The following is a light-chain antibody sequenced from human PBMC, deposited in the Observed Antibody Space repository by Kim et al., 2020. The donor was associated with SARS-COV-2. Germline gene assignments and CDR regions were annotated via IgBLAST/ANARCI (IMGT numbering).Light chain of an antibody. J-gene: IGLJ2*01. Sequence: QSVLTQPPSMSEVPRQRVTISCSGSSSNIGSNSVSWYQHVPGKAPKLVIYYDDLVPSGASDRFSGSKSGTSASLAITGLQSEDEADYYCAALDDSLNALVFGGGTQLTVL. CDR3: AALDDSLNALV. V-gene: IGLV1-36*01. CDR2: YDD. CDR1: SSNIGSNS.